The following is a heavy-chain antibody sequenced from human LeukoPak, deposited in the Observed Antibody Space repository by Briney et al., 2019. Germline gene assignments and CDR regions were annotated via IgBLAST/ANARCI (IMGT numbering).Heavy chain of an antibody. J-gene: IGHJ4*02. CDR1: GFTFSSYA. Sequence: GGSLRLSCAASGFTFSSYAITWVRQAPGKGLEWVSGISDSGGSAYYADSAKGRFTISRDNSKNTLYLQMNSLRGEDTAVYYCAKGGPRSGWYIFDYWGQGNLVTVSS. V-gene: IGHV3-23*01. CDR2: ISDSGGSA. D-gene: IGHD6-19*01. CDR3: AKGGPRSGWYIFDY.